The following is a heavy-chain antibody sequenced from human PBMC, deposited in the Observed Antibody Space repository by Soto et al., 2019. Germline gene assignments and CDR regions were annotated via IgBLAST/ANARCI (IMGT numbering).Heavy chain of an antibody. D-gene: IGHD2-8*01. CDR1: GGSISSYY. J-gene: IGHJ4*02. Sequence: PSETLSLTCTVSGGSISSYYWSWIRQPPGKGLEWIGYIYYSGSTNYNPSFKSRVTISVDTSKNQFSLKLSSVTAADTAVYYCARGYCTNGVCTSDYFDYWGQGTLVTVSS. CDR3: ARGYCTNGVCTSDYFDY. V-gene: IGHV4-59*01. CDR2: IYYSGST.